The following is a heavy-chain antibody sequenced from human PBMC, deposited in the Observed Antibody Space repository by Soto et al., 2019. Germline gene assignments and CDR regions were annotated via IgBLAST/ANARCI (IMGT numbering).Heavy chain of an antibody. J-gene: IGHJ4*02. CDR1: GLTFSSSS. CDR3: ARRLAPSVSALGY. CDR2: ISENGDRQ. Sequence: PGGSLRLSCRVSGLTFSSSSVHWVRQAPGKGLEWVAVISENGDRQYSTDSVRGRFLVSRDTFNNTIYLQMNSLRPEDTGEYFCARRLAPSVSALGYWGQGALVTVSS. D-gene: IGHD1-26*01. V-gene: IGHV3-30-3*01.